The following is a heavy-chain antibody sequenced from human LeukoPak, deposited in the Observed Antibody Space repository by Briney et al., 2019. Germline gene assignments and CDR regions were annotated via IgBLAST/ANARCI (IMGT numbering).Heavy chain of an antibody. J-gene: IGHJ1*01. CDR3: ARGPMRYCSSTSCFEYFQH. Sequence: GAPVKVSCKASGYTFTSYGISWVRQAPGQGLEWMGWISAYNGNTNYAQKLQGRVTMTTDTSTSTAYMELRSLRSDDTAVYYCARGPMRYCSSTSCFEYFQHWGQGTLVTVSS. V-gene: IGHV1-18*01. D-gene: IGHD2-2*01. CDR1: GYTFTSYG. CDR2: ISAYNGNT.